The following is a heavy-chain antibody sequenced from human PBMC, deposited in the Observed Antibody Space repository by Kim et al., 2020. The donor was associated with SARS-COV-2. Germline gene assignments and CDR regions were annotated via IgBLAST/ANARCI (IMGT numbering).Heavy chain of an antibody. CDR1: GGTFSSYA. D-gene: IGHD1-26*01. V-gene: IGHV1-69*13. Sequence: SVKVSCKASGGTFSSYAISWVRQAPGQGLEWMGGIIPIFGTANYAQKFQGRVTITADESTSTAYMELSSLRSEDTAVYYCARDPLDIVGAPYGMDVWGQGTTVTVSS. CDR2: IIPIFGTA. CDR3: ARDPLDIVGAPYGMDV. J-gene: IGHJ6*02.